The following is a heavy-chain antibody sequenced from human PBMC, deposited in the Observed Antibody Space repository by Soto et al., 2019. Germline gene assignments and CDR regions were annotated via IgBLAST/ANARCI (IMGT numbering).Heavy chain of an antibody. D-gene: IGHD6-13*01. Sequence: ASVKVSCKASGYTFINFDISWVRQAAGQGLEWLGWMNPGSGKTGYASKFQGRVAMTRDASTGTAHLELSSLTSDDPAVYYCARMASAGTLNWFDPWGQGTLVTVSS. V-gene: IGHV1-8*02. J-gene: IGHJ5*02. CDR2: MNPGSGKT. CDR1: GYTFINFD. CDR3: ARMASAGTLNWFDP.